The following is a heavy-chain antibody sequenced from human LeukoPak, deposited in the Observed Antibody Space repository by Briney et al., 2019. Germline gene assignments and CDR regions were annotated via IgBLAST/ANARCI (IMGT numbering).Heavy chain of an antibody. D-gene: IGHD5-18*01. CDR1: GFTFNSYS. CDR2: ISGSNSYI. J-gene: IGHJ4*02. Sequence: PGGSLRLSCAASGFTFNSYSMNWVRQAPGKGLEWVSSISGSNSYIYYADSVKGRFTISRDNAKNSLYLQMNSLRAEDTALYYCARGIRGYSLSYWGRGTLVTVSS. V-gene: IGHV3-21*01. CDR3: ARGIRGYSLSY.